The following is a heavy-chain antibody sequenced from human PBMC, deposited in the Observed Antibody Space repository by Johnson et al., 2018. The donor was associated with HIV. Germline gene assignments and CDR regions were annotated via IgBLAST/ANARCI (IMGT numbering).Heavy chain of an antibody. J-gene: IGHJ3*02. D-gene: IGHD4/OR15-4a*01. Sequence: QVQLVESGGGVVQPGRSLRLSCEASGFTFRSYAMHWVRQAPGKGLEWVAVITYDGRNKYYTDSVKGRFIISRDNSKNTLYLQMNSLRAEDTAVYYCARVGANFDAFDIWGQGTMVTVSS. CDR2: ITYDGRNK. V-gene: IGHV3-30*04. CDR1: GFTFRSYA. CDR3: ARVGANFDAFDI.